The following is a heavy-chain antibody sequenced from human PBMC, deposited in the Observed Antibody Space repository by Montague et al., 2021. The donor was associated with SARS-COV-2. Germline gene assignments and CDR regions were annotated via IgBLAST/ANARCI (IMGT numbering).Heavy chain of an antibody. CDR1: GFIFSSYE. CDR2: ISSSGGGSTK. D-gene: IGHD1-14*01. V-gene: IGHV3-48*03. CDR3: ARANPRGASWAY. Sequence: SRRLSCAASGFIFSSYEMNWVRQAPGKGLEWISYISSSGGGSTKHYTDSVKGRFTISRDNAKNSLYLQMNSLRGEDTALYFCARANPRGASWAYWGQGTLVTVSS. J-gene: IGHJ4*02.